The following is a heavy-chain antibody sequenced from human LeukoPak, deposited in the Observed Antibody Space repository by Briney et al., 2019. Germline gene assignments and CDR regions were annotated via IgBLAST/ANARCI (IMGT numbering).Heavy chain of an antibody. J-gene: IGHJ4*02. CDR1: GYRFDSYG. D-gene: IGHD1-1*01. Sequence: ASVKVSCKASGYRFDSYGLSWVRQAPGQGLEWMGWISPFNGDTNYAQKFQGRVTMTRNTSISTAYMELSSLRSEDTAVYYCARARTRRYAFDYWGQGTLVTVSS. CDR3: ARARTRRYAFDY. V-gene: IGHV1-18*01. CDR2: ISPFNGDT.